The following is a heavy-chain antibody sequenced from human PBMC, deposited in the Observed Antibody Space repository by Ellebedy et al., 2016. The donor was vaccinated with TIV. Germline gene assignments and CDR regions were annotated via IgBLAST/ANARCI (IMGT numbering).Heavy chain of an antibody. D-gene: IGHD6-13*01. J-gene: IGHJ6*02. CDR3: ARDGFKAAAGTRYYYYYGMDV. CDR1: GFTFSSYA. V-gene: IGHV3-30-3*01. CDR2: ISYDGSNK. Sequence: GESLKISCAASGFTFSSYAMHWVRQAPGKGLEWVAVISYDGSNKYYADSVKGRFTISRDNSKNTLYLQMNSLRAEDTAVYYCARDGFKAAAGTRYYYYYGMDVWGQGTTVTVSS.